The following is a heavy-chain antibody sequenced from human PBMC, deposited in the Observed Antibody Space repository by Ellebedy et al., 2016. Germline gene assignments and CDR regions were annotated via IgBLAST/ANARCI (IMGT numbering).Heavy chain of an antibody. CDR3: AREGPDSSWTYYFDY. CDR1: GGSVSSGSYY. CDR2: IYYSGST. Sequence: SETLSLXCTVSGGSVSSGSYYWSWIRQPPGKGLEWIGYIYYSGSTNYNPSLKSRVTMSVDTSKNQFSLKLSSVTAADTAVYYCAREGPDSSWTYYFDYWGQGTLVTVSS. V-gene: IGHV4-61*01. J-gene: IGHJ4*02. D-gene: IGHD6-13*01.